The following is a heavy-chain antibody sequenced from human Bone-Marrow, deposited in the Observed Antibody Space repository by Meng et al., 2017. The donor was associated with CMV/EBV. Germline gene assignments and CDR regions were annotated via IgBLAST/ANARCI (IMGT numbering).Heavy chain of an antibody. Sequence: SGPTLVKPTQTLTLTCTFSGFSLSTSGMCVSWVRQPPGKALEWLALIDWDDDKYYRTSLKTRLTISKDTSKNQVVPTMTNMDPVDTATYYCAHRIVLRFLEWSIWDYWGQGTLVTVSS. CDR3: AHRIVLRFLEWSIWDY. D-gene: IGHD3-3*01. J-gene: IGHJ4*02. CDR2: IDWDDDK. CDR1: GFSLSTSGMC. V-gene: IGHV2-70*12.